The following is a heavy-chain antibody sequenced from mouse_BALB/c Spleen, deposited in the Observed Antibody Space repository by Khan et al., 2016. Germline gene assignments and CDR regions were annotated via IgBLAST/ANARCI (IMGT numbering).Heavy chain of an antibody. V-gene: IGHV3-2*02. D-gene: IGHD2-4*01. J-gene: IGHJ2*01. CDR2: ITYSGST. CDR1: GYSITSDYA. CDR3: ARFDYDRGYFDY. Sequence: EVQLQESGPGLVKPSQSLSLTCTVTGYSITSDYAWNWIRQFPGNKLEWMGYITYSGSTSYNPSLNSRISITRDTSKNQFFLQLNSVTTEDTATYYCARFDYDRGYFDYWGQGTTLTVSS.